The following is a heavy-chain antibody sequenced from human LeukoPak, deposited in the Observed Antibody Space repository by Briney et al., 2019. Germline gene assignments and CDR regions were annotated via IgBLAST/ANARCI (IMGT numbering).Heavy chain of an antibody. D-gene: IGHD6-13*01. V-gene: IGHV4-31*03. CDR3: ARESSSSWYKVTDY. J-gene: IGHJ4*02. Sequence: PSETLSLTCTVSGGSISSGGYYWSWIRQHAGKGLEWIGYIYYSGSTYYNPSLKSRVTISVDTSKNQFSLKLSSVTAADTAVYYCARESSSSWYKVTDYWGQGTLVTVSS. CDR2: IYYSGST. CDR1: GGSISSGGYY.